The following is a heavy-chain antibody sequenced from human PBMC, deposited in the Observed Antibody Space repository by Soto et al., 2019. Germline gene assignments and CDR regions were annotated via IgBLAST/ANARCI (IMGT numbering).Heavy chain of an antibody. CDR3: ARPRDGYNDAFDI. D-gene: IGHD5-12*01. J-gene: IGHJ3*02. CDR1: GGSISSSSYY. Sequence: SETLSLTCTVSGGSISSSSYYWGWIRQPPGKGLEWIGSIYYSGSTYYNPSLKSRVTISVDTSKNQFSRKLSSVTAADTAVYYCARPRDGYNDAFDIWGQGTMVTVSS. CDR2: IYYSGST. V-gene: IGHV4-39*01.